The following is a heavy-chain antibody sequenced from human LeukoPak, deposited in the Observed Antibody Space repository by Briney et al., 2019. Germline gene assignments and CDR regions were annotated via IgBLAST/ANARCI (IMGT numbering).Heavy chain of an antibody. Sequence: SETLSLTCTVSGDSISTYYWIWIRQPPGKGLEWIGSIYYSGSTYYNPSLKSRVTISVDTSKNQFSLKLNSLTAAETAVYYCARQYGSGSSYTPVVDLWGQGTLVTVSS. J-gene: IGHJ4*02. V-gene: IGHV4-39*01. CDR2: IYYSGST. CDR3: ARQYGSGSSYTPVVDL. CDR1: GDSISTYY. D-gene: IGHD3-10*01.